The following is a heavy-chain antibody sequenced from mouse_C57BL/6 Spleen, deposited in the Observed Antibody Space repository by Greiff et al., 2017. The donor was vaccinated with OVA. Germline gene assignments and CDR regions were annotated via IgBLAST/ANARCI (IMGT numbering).Heavy chain of an antibody. D-gene: IGHD2-2*01. CDR1: GYAFTNYL. Sequence: QVQLQQSGAELVRPGTSVKVSCKASGYAFTNYLIEWVKQRPGQGLEWIGVINPGSGGTNYNEKFKGKATLTADKSSSTAYMQRSSLTSEDSAVYVCARNGVTSYVDYWGQGTTLTVSS. V-gene: IGHV1-54*01. CDR3: ARNGVTSYVDY. J-gene: IGHJ2*01. CDR2: INPGSGGT.